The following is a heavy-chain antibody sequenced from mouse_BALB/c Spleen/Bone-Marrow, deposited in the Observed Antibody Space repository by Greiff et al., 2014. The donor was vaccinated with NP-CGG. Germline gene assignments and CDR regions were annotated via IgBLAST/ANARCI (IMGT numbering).Heavy chain of an antibody. CDR3: ARDTMGY. CDR1: GYTFTSYY. V-gene: IGHV1S56*01. J-gene: IGHJ4*01. CDR2: IYPGNVNT. Sequence: VQLVESGPELVKPGASVRISCKASGYTFTSYYIHWVKQRPGQGLEWIGWIYPGNVNTKYNEKFKGKATLTADKSSSTAYMQLSSLTSEDSAVYFCARDTMGYWGQGTSVTVSS.